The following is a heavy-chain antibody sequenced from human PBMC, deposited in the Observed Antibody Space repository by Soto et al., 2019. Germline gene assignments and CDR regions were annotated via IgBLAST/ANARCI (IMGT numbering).Heavy chain of an antibody. CDR2: ISAYNGNT. V-gene: IGHV1-18*01. J-gene: IGHJ6*02. Sequence: QVQLVQSGAEVKKPGASVKVSCKASGYTFTSYGISWVRQAPGQGLVWKGGISAYNGNTNYAQELQGRVTMTTDTSTSTAYMELRSLRSDDTAGYYSASGVLDYYYGMDVWGQGTTVTVSS. D-gene: IGHD2-8*02. CDR1: GYTFTSYG. CDR3: ASGVLDYYYGMDV.